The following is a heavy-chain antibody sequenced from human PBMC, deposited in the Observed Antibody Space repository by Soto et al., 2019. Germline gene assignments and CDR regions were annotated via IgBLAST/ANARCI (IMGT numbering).Heavy chain of an antibody. CDR3: ARGRIAARPFDY. CDR2: IYHSGST. Sequence: SETLSLTCAVSGGSISSGGYSWSWIRQPPGKGLEWIGYIYHSGSTYYNPSLKSRVTISVDRSKNQFSLKLSSVTAADTAVYYCARGRIAARPFDYWGQGTLGTVSS. V-gene: IGHV4-30-2*01. D-gene: IGHD6-6*01. J-gene: IGHJ4*02. CDR1: GGSISSGGYS.